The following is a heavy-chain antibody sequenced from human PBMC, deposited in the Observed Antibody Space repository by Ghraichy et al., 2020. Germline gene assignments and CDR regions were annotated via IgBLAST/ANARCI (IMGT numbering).Heavy chain of an antibody. J-gene: IGHJ4*02. CDR3: ARRIRGQDFGYFNY. CDR2: VFYSGTT. V-gene: IGHV4-39*01. Sequence: SETLSPTCSVSGGSINSSNYYWGWVRQPPGKGLEWIGNVFYSGTTYYNPSLKIPVTMSVDTTKSQFSLMLNSVTAADTAVYYCARRIRGQDFGYFNYWGQGILDTGS. D-gene: IGHD2-21*01. CDR1: GGSINSSNYY.